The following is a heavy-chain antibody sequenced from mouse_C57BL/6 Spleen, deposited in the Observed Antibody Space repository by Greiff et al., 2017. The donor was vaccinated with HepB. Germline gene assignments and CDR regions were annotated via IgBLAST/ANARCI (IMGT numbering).Heavy chain of an antibody. V-gene: IGHV5-6*02. CDR3: ASPLYYGSSFAY. J-gene: IGHJ3*01. CDR2: ISSGGSYT. D-gene: IGHD1-1*01. Sequence: DVMLVESGGDLVKPGGSLKLSCAASGFTFSSYGMSWVRQTPDKRLEWVATISSGGSYTYYPDSVKGRFTISRDNAKNTLYLQMSSLKSEDTAIYYCASPLYYGSSFAYWGQGTLVTVSA. CDR1: GFTFSSYG.